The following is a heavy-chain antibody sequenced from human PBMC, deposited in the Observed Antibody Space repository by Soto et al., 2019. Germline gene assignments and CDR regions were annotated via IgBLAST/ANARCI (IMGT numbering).Heavy chain of an antibody. V-gene: IGHV3-33*01. CDR2: IWYDGSNK. CDR1: GFTFSSYG. J-gene: IGHJ6*02. CDR3: ARDEVPSSSWPGLPNYYYYGMDV. Sequence: GGSLRLSCAASGFTFSSYGMHWVRQAPGKGLEWVAVIWYDGSNKCYADSVKGRFTISRDNSKNTLYLQMNSLRAEDTAVYYCARDEVPSSSWPGLPNYYYYGMDVWGQGTTVTVSS. D-gene: IGHD6-13*01.